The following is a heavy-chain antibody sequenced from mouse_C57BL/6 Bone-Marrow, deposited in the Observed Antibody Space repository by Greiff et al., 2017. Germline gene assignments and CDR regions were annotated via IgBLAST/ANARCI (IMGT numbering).Heavy chain of an antibody. J-gene: IGHJ2*01. Sequence: QVQLQQSGPELVKPGASVKISCKASGYAFSSSWMNWVKQRPGKGLEWIGRIYPGDGDTNYNGRFKGKATLTADKSSSTAYMQLSSLTSEDSAVYFCARGGTTVVGDYWGQGTTRTVSS. CDR1: GYAFSSSW. CDR2: IYPGDGDT. CDR3: ARGGTTVVGDY. V-gene: IGHV1-82*01. D-gene: IGHD1-1*01.